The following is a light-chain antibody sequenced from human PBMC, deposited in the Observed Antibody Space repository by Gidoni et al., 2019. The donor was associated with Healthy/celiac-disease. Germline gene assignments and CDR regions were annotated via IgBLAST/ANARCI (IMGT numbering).Light chain of an antibody. CDR2: GAS. V-gene: IGKV3-20*01. Sequence: ASQSVSSSYLAWYQQKPGQAPRLLIYGASSRATGIPDRFSGSGSGTDFTLTISRLEPEDFAVYYCQQYGSSPLTFGQXTRLEIK. CDR3: QQYGSSPLT. J-gene: IGKJ5*01. CDR1: QSVSSSY.